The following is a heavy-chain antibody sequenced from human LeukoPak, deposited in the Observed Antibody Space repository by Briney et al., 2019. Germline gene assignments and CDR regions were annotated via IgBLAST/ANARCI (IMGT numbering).Heavy chain of an antibody. D-gene: IGHD2-2*01. CDR3: ARDGDIVVVPAAFYWFDP. J-gene: IGHJ5*02. Sequence: ASVKVSCKASGYTFTGYYMRWVRQAPGQGLEWMGWINPNSGGTNYAQKFQGRVTMTRDTSISTAYMELSRLRSDDTAVYYCARDGDIVVVPAAFYWFDPWGQGTLVTVSS. CDR1: GYTFTGYY. V-gene: IGHV1-2*02. CDR2: INPNSGGT.